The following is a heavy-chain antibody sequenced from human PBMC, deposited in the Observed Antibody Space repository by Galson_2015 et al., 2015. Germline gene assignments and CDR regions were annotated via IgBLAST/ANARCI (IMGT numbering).Heavy chain of an antibody. V-gene: IGHV1-69*13. CDR2: IIPIFGTA. CDR1: GDTFSTYT. Sequence: SVKVSCKASGDTFSTYTISWVRQAPGQGLEWMGGIIPIFGTANYAQKFQGRVTITADESTSTAYMELSSLRSEDTAVYYCARGGDCTTTSCYAGYGDYDYWGQGTLVTVFS. D-gene: IGHD2-2*01. CDR3: ARGGDCTTTSCYAGYGDYDY. J-gene: IGHJ4*02.